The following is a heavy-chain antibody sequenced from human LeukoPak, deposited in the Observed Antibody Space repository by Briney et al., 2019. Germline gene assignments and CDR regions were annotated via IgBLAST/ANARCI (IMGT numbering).Heavy chain of an antibody. CDR1: GFTLGTYW. J-gene: IGHJ4*02. Sequence: GGSLRLSCAASGFTLGTYWMSWVRQAPGKGLEWVANIKEDGSERYHVDSVKGRFTISRDNAKNTLYLQMNSLRAEDTAVYYCAKKPLIVVVPAAIDPAPFDYWGQGTLVTVSS. V-gene: IGHV3-7*03. CDR3: AKKPLIVVVPAAIDPAPFDY. D-gene: IGHD2-2*02. CDR2: IKEDGSER.